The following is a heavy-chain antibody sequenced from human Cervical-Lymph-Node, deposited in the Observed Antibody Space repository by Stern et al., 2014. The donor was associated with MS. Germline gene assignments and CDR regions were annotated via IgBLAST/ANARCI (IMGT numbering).Heavy chain of an antibody. D-gene: IGHD4-17*01. CDR3: ASCDGYSFAS. CDR1: GAPITTNP. V-gene: IGHV4-4*08. J-gene: IGHJ4*02. CDR2: VHSRGIP. Sequence: VQLEESGPGLVKPSETLSLTCVVSGAPITTNPWSWIRQSPGKGLEWIAIVHSRGIPSSNPAPQSRFTPAMDPPPKHFSLSLSPVTAADTAVYFCASCDGYSFASWGQGTLVTVSS.